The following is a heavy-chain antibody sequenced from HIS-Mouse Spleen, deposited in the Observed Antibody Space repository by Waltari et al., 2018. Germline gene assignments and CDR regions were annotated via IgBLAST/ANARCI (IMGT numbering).Heavy chain of an antibody. Sequence: EVQLVESGGGLVQPGGSLRLSCAASGFTFSTYWMSWVRRAPGKGLEWGAKIKQDGSEKYYVDSVKGRFTISRDNAKNSLYLQMNSLRAEDTAVYYCARGDTYYYGSGSYYFDYWGQGTLVTVSS. J-gene: IGHJ4*02. CDR2: IKQDGSEK. V-gene: IGHV3-7*01. CDR3: ARGDTYYYGSGSYYFDY. CDR1: GFTFSTYW. D-gene: IGHD3-10*01.